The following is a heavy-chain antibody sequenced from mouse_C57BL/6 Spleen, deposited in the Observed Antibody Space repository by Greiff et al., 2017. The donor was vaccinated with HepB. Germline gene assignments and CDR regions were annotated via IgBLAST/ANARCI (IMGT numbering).Heavy chain of an antibody. CDR2: ISGGGGNT. Sequence: ESGGGLVKPGGSLKLSCAASGFTFSSYTMSWVRQTPEKRLEWVATISGGGGNTYYPDSVKGRFTISRDNAKNTLYLQMSSLRSEDTALYYCARHTDYFDYWGQGTTLTVSS. V-gene: IGHV5-9*01. CDR3: ARHTDYFDY. CDR1: GFTFSSYT. J-gene: IGHJ2*01.